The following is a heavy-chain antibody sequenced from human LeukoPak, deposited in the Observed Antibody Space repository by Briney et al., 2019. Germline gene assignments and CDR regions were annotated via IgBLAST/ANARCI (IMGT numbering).Heavy chain of an antibody. CDR2: ISSSSSYI. CDR1: GFTFSSYR. V-gene: IGHV3-21*01. Sequence: GGSLRLSCAASGFTFSSYRMNWVRQAPGKGLEWVSSISSSSSYIYYADSVKGRFTISRDNAKNSLYLQMNSLRAEDTAVYYCAREHTVTHTNWFDPWGQGTLVTVSS. CDR3: AREHTVTHTNWFDP. D-gene: IGHD4-11*01. J-gene: IGHJ5*02.